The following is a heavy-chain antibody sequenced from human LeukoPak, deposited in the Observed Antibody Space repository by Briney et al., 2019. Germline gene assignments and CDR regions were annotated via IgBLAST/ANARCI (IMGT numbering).Heavy chain of an antibody. J-gene: IGHJ5*02. CDR3: ARGGYCSSTSCSHLEDWFDP. Sequence: GESLKISCAASGFTFSSYSMNWVRQAPGKGLEWVSYISSSSSTIYYADSVKGRFTISRDNAKNSLYLQMNSLRAEDTAVYYCARGGYCSSTSCSHLEDWFDPWGQGTLVTVSS. V-gene: IGHV3-48*01. D-gene: IGHD2-2*01. CDR2: ISSSSSTI. CDR1: GFTFSSYS.